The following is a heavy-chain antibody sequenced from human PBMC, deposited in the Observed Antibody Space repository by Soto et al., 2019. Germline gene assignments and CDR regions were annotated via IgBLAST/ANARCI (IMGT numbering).Heavy chain of an antibody. D-gene: IGHD2-21*02. Sequence: QLQLQESGPGLVKPSETLSLTCTVSGGSISGSKFFWAWIRQPPGKGLEWIGNIYYSGSTDYNPALKGRVTMSVDTSKNHFSLIRSSVTAAYTAVYYCARPERTAACEVWGQGTMVSVSS. CDR2: IYYSGST. CDR1: GGSISGSKFF. V-gene: IGHV4-39*02. J-gene: IGHJ3*01. CDR3: ARPERTAACEV.